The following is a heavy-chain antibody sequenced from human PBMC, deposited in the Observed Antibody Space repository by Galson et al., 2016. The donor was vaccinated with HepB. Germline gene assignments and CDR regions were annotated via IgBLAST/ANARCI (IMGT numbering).Heavy chain of an antibody. V-gene: IGHV3-7*01. J-gene: IGHJ4*02. D-gene: IGHD2-8*01. Sequence: SLRLSCAASGFSFGHSWMTWVRQAPEKGLEWVANIKPDGTTKNYVGSVRGRFTIARDNAKNSLYLQMNSLRPEDTATYYCARPVSADEGLGNWGQGTLVTVSS. CDR1: GFSFGHSW. CDR2: IKPDGTTK. CDR3: ARPVSADEGLGN.